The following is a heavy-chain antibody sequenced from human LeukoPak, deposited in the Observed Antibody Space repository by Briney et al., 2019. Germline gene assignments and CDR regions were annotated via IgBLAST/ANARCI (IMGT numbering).Heavy chain of an antibody. J-gene: IGHJ4*02. V-gene: IGHV1-69*13. CDR2: INPIFGTA. Sequence: ASVKVSCKASGGTFSSYAISWVRQAPGQGLEWMGGINPIFGTANYAQKFQGRVTITADESTSTAYMELSSLRSEGTAVYYCARGTRQLAPLDYWGQGTLVTVSS. CDR3: ARGTRQLAPLDY. CDR1: GGTFSSYA. D-gene: IGHD4-11*01.